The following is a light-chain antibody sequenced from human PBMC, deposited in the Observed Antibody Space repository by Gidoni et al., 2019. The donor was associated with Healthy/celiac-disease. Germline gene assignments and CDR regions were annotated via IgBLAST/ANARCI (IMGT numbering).Light chain of an antibody. J-gene: IGKJ1*01. CDR3: QQRSNWPLWT. CDR1: QSFSSY. CDR2: DAA. V-gene: IGKV3-11*01. Sequence: EIVLTQSPATLSLSPGERATLSCRASQSFSSYLAWYQQKPGQAPRLLIYDAANRATGIPARFSGSGSGTDFTLTISGLGPEDFAVYYCQQRSNWPLWTFGQGTKVEIK.